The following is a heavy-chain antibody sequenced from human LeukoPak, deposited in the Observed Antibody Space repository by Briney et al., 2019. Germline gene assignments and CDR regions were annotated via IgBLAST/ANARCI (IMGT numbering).Heavy chain of an antibody. V-gene: IGHV4-34*01. D-gene: IGHD2-21*02. Sequence: SETLSLTCAVYGGSFSGYYWSWIRQPPGKGLEWIGEINHSGSTNYNPSLKSRVTISVDTSKNQFSLKLSSVTAADTAVYYYARSSLVTARGSLFQHWGQGTLVTVSS. CDR2: INHSGST. CDR3: ARSSLVTARGSLFQH. CDR1: GGSFSGYY. J-gene: IGHJ1*01.